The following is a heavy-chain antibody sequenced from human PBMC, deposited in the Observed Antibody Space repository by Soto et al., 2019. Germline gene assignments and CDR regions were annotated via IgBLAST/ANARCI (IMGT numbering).Heavy chain of an antibody. Sequence: PYETLSLTCTVSGGSISSYYWSWIRQPPGKXLEWIGYIYYSGSTNYNPSLKSRVTISVDTSKNQFSLKLSSVTAADTAVYYCARQTYYDFWSGYYYGMDVWGQGTTVTVYS. CDR1: GGSISSYY. V-gene: IGHV4-59*01. D-gene: IGHD3-3*01. CDR3: ARQTYYDFWSGYYYGMDV. J-gene: IGHJ6*02. CDR2: IYYSGST.